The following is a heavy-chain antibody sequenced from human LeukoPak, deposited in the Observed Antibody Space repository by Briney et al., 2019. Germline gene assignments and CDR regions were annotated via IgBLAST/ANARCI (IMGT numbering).Heavy chain of an antibody. CDR1: GFTFSDYW. D-gene: IGHD6-13*01. CDR2: AVQDGSEK. J-gene: IGHJ4*02. V-gene: IGHV3-7*01. CDR3: AKARDIAEFDY. Sequence: QRGGSLRLSCAASGFTFSDYWMSWVRQAPGKGLEWVANAVQDGSEKYYADSVKGRFTISRDNSKNTLYLQMNSLRAEDTAVYYCAKARDIAEFDYWGQGTLVTVSS.